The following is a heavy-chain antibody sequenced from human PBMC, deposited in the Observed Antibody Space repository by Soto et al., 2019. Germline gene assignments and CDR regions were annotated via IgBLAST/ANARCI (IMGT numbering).Heavy chain of an antibody. CDR1: GGSLDDFY. V-gene: IGHV4-59*01. CDR2: ISDSGST. D-gene: IGHD5-12*01. CDR3: ARDGYNSYYFDL. Sequence: KSSETLSLTCTVSGGSLDDFYWSWIRQPPGKAPEWIAYISDSGSTNYNPSLRDRVIISVDTSNTQFSLRLTSVTAADSAVYYCARDGYNSYYFDLWGRGTLVTVSS. J-gene: IGHJ4*02.